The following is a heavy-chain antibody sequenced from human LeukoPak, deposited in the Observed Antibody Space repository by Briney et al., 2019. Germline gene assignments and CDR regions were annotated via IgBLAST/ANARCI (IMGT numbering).Heavy chain of an antibody. J-gene: IGHJ4*02. CDR1: GYTLTELS. V-gene: IGHV1-24*01. CDR2: FYPEDGET. D-gene: IGHD3-10*01. CDR3: ATDLLYGSGSYGGFDY. Sequence: ASVKVSCKVSGYTLTELSMHWVRQAPGKGLEWMGGFYPEDGETIYAQKFQGRVTMTEDTSTDTAYMELSSLRSEDTAVYYCATDLLYGSGSYGGFDYWGQGTLVTVSS.